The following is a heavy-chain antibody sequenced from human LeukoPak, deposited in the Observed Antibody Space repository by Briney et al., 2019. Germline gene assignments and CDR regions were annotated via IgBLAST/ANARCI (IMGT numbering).Heavy chain of an antibody. Sequence: GGSLRLSCAASGFTFSSYAMSWVRQAPGKGLEWLSALSGSGDSTYYADSVKGRFIITRDNSKNTLSLQMNSLRADDTAIYYCATQKGGTVATEWGQGTLVTVSS. CDR2: LSGSGDST. D-gene: IGHD5-12*01. J-gene: IGHJ4*02. CDR3: ATQKGGTVATE. CDR1: GFTFSSYA. V-gene: IGHV3-23*01.